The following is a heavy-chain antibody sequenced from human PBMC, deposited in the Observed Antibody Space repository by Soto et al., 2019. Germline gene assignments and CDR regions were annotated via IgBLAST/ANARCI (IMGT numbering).Heavy chain of an antibody. D-gene: IGHD6-13*01. V-gene: IGHV3-74*01. CDR3: ARLGYDY. Sequence: GSLRLSCAASGFTFSSYWMHWVRQAPGKGLVWVSRINSDGSSTSYADSVKGRFTISRDNAKNTLYLQMNSLRGEYTAGDDGARLGYDYSGKGNLVTVYS. CDR2: INSDGSST. J-gene: IGHJ4*02. CDR1: GFTFSSYW.